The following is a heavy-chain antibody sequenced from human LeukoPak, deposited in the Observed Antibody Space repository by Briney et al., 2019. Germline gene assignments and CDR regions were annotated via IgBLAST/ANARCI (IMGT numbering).Heavy chain of an antibody. Sequence: PSETLSLTCTVSGGSISSYYWSWIRQPPGKGLEWIGYIYYSGSTNYNPSLKSRVTISVDTSKNQFSLKLSSVTAADTAVYYCARSSSSWFPSLDYWGQGTLVTVSS. V-gene: IGHV4-59*01. CDR2: IYYSGST. D-gene: IGHD6-13*01. CDR3: ARSSSSWFPSLDY. J-gene: IGHJ4*02. CDR1: GGSISSYY.